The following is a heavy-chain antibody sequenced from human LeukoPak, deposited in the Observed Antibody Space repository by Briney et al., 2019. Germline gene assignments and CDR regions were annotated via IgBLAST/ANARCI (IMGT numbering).Heavy chain of an antibody. Sequence: GGSLRLSCAASGFTFSSYWMSWVRQAPGKGLEWVANIEQDGSEKYYVDSVKGRFTISRDNAKKSLYLQMNSLRADDTAVYYCARDNSGPDYWGQGTLVTVSS. CDR3: ARDNSGPDY. CDR2: IEQDGSEK. D-gene: IGHD1-26*01. V-gene: IGHV3-7*01. J-gene: IGHJ4*02. CDR1: GFTFSSYW.